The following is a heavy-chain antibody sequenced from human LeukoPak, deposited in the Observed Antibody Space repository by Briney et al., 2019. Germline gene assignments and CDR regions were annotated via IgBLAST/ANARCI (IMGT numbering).Heavy chain of an antibody. CDR1: GGSISSYY. J-gene: IGHJ6*03. CDR2: IYYSGST. V-gene: IGHV4-59*12. CDR3: ARPYSYYMDF. Sequence: PSETLSLTCTVSGGSISSYYWSWIRQPPGKGLEWIGYIYYSGSTTYNPSLKSRVTISVDKSKNQFSLILSSVTAADTAVYYCARPYSYYMDFWGKGTTVTVSS.